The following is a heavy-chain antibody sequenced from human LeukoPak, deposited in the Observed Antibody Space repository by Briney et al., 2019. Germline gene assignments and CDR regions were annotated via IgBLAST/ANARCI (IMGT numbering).Heavy chain of an antibody. CDR1: GGSFSGYY. CDR2: INHSGST. J-gene: IGHJ4*02. D-gene: IGHD2-8*01. Sequence: PSETLSLTCAVYGGSFSGYYWSWIRQPPGKGLEWIGEINHSGSTNYNPSLKSRVTISVGTSKNQFSLKLSSVTAADTAVYYCARVLMSKLNRVVIRNYYYFDYWGQGTLVTVSS. CDR3: ARVLMSKLNRVVIRNYYYFDY. V-gene: IGHV4-34*01.